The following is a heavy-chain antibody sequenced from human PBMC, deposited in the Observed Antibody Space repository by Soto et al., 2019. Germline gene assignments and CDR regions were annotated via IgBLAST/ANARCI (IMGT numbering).Heavy chain of an antibody. J-gene: IGHJ3*02. D-gene: IGHD3-10*01. CDR3: ARLNYYGSGSRRIYAFDI. Sequence: QVQLVESGGGVVQPGRSLRLSCAASGFTFSSYGMHWVRQAPGKGLEWVAVIWYDGSNKYYADSVKGRFTISRDNSKNTLYLQMNSLRAEDTAVYYCARLNYYGSGSRRIYAFDIWGQGTMVTVSS. CDR2: IWYDGSNK. V-gene: IGHV3-33*01. CDR1: GFTFSSYG.